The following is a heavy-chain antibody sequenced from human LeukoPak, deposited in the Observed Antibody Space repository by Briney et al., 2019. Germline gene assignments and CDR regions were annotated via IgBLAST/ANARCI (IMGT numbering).Heavy chain of an antibody. CDR2: ISYDGSNK. CDR1: GFTFSSYA. D-gene: IGHD1-26*01. V-gene: IGHV3-30-3*01. CDR3: ARLPIVGATTHFDY. Sequence: PGRSLRLSCAASGFTFSSYAMHWVRQAPGKGLEWVAVISYDGSNKYYADSVKGRFTISRDNSKNTLYPQMNSLRAEDTAVYYCARLPIVGATTHFDYWGQGTLVTVSP. J-gene: IGHJ4*02.